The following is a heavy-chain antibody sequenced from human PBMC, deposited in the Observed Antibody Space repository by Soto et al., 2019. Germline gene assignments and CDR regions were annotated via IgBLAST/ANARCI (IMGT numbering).Heavy chain of an antibody. CDR1: GGSISSGGYY. V-gene: IGHV4-34*01. CDR3: ARGGCSSTSCYRRKNWFDP. CDR2: INHSGST. D-gene: IGHD2-2*02. J-gene: IGHJ5*02. Sequence: PSETLSLTCAVSGGSISSGGYYWSWIRQPPGKGLEWIGEINHSGSTNYNPSLKSRVTISVDTSKNQFSLKLSSVTAADTAVYYCARGGCSSTSCYRRKNWFDPWGQGTLVTVSS.